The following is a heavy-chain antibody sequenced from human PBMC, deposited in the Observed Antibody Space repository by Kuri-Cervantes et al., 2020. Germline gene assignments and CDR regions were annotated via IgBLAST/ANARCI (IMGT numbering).Heavy chain of an antibody. CDR3: ARDGGSGGKFDP. CDR2: IIPIFGTA. D-gene: IGHD3-10*01. J-gene: IGHJ5*02. CDR1: GGTFSSYA. Sequence: SVKVSCKASGGTFSSYAISWVRQAPGQGLEWMGGIIPIFGTANYAQKFQGRVTMTTDTSTSTAYMELRSPRSDDTAVYYCARDGGSGGKFDPWGQGTLVTVSS. V-gene: IGHV1-69*05.